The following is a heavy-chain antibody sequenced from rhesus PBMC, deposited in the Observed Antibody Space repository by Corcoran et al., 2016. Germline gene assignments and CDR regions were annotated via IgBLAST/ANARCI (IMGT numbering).Heavy chain of an antibody. Sequence: QVTLKESGPALVKPTQTLTLTCTFSGFSLTTSGMGVGWIRQPPGKALEWLALIYWVDDKRYSTALNSRPTSPKAPSNNQVVLTRTNMDPVDTATYCCARGNSGRSGLGSWSQGVVVTVSS. D-gene: IGHD3-16*01. V-gene: IGHV2-174*01. CDR3: ARGNSGRSGLGS. CDR2: IYWVDDK. CDR1: GFSLTTSGMG. J-gene: IGHJ6*01.